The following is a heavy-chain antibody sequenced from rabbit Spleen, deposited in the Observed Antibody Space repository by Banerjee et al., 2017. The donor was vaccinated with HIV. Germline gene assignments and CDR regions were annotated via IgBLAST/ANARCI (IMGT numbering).Heavy chain of an antibody. CDR1: GFDFSNYG. J-gene: IGHJ4*01. CDR2: IDPIFGRT. D-gene: IGHD1-1*01. V-gene: IGHV1S47*01. CDR3: VRDFVSSTGYYGDL. Sequence: QEQLVESGGGLVQPGGSLKLSCKASGFDFSNYGVSWVRQAPGKGLEWIGYIDPIFGRTYYASWVNGRFTISSHNAQNTLYLQLNSLTAADTATYFCVRDFVSSTGYYGDLWGPGTLVTFS.